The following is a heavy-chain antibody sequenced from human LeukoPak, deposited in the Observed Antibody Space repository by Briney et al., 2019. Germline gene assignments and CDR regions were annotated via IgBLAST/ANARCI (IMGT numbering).Heavy chain of an antibody. J-gene: IGHJ4*02. CDR2: IYSGGST. CDR3: AKDSSAYDGSYFDL. D-gene: IGHD5-12*01. V-gene: IGHV3-66*01. Sequence: PGGSLRLSCAASGFTVSSNYMSWVRQAPGKGLEWVSVIYSGGSTYYADSVKGRFTISRDNSKNTLYLQMNSLRAEDTAIYYCAKDSSAYDGSYFDLWGQGTLVTVSS. CDR1: GFTVSSNY.